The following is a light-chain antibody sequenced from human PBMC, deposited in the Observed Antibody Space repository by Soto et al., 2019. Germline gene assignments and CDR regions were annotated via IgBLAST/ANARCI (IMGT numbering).Light chain of an antibody. CDR3: SSYTGDYTLM. CDR2: ETT. Sequence: QSALTQPASVSGSPGQSTTISCTGTSSDVGPYNLVSWYQHHPGKVPQLIIYETTKRPSGVSNRFSGSKSGNTASLTISGLQAEDEAHYHCSSYTGDYTLMFAGGTKVTVL. CDR1: SSDVGPYNL. J-gene: IGLJ3*02. V-gene: IGLV2-23*01.